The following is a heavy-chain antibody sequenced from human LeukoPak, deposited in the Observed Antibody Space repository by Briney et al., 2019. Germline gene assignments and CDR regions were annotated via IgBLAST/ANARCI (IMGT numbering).Heavy chain of an antibody. J-gene: IGHJ4*02. V-gene: IGHV3-21*01. CDR1: GFTFSSYS. D-gene: IGHD3-10*01. CDR3: ARDSRDSFDY. CDR2: ISSSSSYI. Sequence: GGSLRLSCAASGFTFSSYSMNWVRQAPGKGLEWVSSISSSSSYIYYADSVEGRFTISRDNAKNSLYLQMNSLRAEDTAVYYCARDSRDSFDYWGQGTLVTVSS.